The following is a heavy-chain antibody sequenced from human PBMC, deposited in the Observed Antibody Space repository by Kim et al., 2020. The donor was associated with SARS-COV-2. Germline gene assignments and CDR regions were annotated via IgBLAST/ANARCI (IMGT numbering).Heavy chain of an antibody. CDR3: ARGYSYGSYWYFDL. CDR2: IYYSGST. CDR1: GGSISSYY. D-gene: IGHD5-18*01. V-gene: IGHV4-59*13. J-gene: IGHJ2*01. Sequence: SETLSLTCTVSGGSISSYYWSWIRQPPGKGPEWIGYIYYSGSTNYNPSLKSRVTISVDTSKNQFSLKLSSVTAADTAVYYCARGYSYGSYWYFDLWGRGTLVTVSS.